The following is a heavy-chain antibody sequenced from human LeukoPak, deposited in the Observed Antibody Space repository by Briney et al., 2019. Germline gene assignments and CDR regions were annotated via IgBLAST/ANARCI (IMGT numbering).Heavy chain of an antibody. Sequence: GASVKVSCKASGGTFSSYAISWVRQAPGQGLEWMGGIIPIFGTANYAQEFQGRVTITADESTSTAYMELSSLRSEDTAVYYCARAVYCSGGSCYGMDVWGKGTTVTVSS. V-gene: IGHV1-69*13. CDR1: GGTFSSYA. CDR2: IIPIFGTA. CDR3: ARAVYCSGGSCYGMDV. J-gene: IGHJ6*04. D-gene: IGHD2-15*01.